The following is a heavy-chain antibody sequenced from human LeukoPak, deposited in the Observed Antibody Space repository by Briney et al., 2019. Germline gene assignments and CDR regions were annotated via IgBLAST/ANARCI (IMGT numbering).Heavy chain of an antibody. CDR1: GFTFSSYA. J-gene: IGHJ3*02. V-gene: IGHV3-30-3*01. Sequence: PGGSLRLSCAASGFTFSSYAMHWVRQAPGKGLEWVAVISYDGSNKYYADSVKGRFTISRDNSKNTLYLQMNSLRAEDTAVYYCARPAGEGKGFRERLSNSAFDIWGQGTMVTVSS. D-gene: IGHD3-3*01. CDR2: ISYDGSNK. CDR3: ARPAGEGKGFRERLSNSAFDI.